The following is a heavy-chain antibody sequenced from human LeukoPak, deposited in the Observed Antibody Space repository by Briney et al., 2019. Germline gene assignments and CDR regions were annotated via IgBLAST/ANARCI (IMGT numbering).Heavy chain of an antibody. J-gene: IGHJ4*02. D-gene: IGHD3-10*01. Sequence: GASVKVSCKASGYTFTSYGISWVRQAPGQGLEWMGWISAYNGNTNYAQKLQGRVTMTTDTSTSTAYMEPRSLRSDDTAVYYCARVHTYYYGSGSYLSDYWGQGTLVTVSS. CDR1: GYTFTSYG. V-gene: IGHV1-18*01. CDR2: ISAYNGNT. CDR3: ARVHTYYYGSGSYLSDY.